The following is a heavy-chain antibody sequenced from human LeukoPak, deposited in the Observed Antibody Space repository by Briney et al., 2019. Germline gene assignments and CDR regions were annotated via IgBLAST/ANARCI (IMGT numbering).Heavy chain of an antibody. V-gene: IGHV3-30*04. CDR2: ISYDGSIK. CDR1: GFTFRSYA. CDR3: ARDSYYGSGSYYSPHDY. Sequence: PGGALRQCCATPGFTFRSYAIHRVPQTPGKGVEREQVISYDGSIKYDADSVNRRFNSYIDNHNNTLYQQVNSLRDEDTAVYHCARDSYYGSGSYYSPHDYWGKGTLVTVS. D-gene: IGHD3-10*01. J-gene: IGHJ4*02.